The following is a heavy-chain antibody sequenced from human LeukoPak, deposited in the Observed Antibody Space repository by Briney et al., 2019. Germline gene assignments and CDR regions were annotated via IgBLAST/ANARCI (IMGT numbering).Heavy chain of an antibody. CDR2: ISYDGSNK. CDR3: ATHAGWLLPFDY. CDR1: GFTFSSYA. V-gene: IGHV3-30-3*01. D-gene: IGHD5-12*01. Sequence: GGSLRLSCAASGFTFSSYAMHWVRQAPGKGLEWVAVISYDGSNKFYADSVKGRFTISRDNSKNTLYLQMNSLRAEDSAIYYCATHAGWLLPFDYWGQGALVSVSS. J-gene: IGHJ4*02.